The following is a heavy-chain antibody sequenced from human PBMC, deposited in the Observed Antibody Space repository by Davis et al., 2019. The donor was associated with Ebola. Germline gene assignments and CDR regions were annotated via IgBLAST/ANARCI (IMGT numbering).Heavy chain of an antibody. CDR1: GFTFSNAW. D-gene: IGHD3-22*01. J-gene: IGHJ4*02. CDR2: IKSKTDGGTT. Sequence: GESLKISCAASGFTFSNAWMRWVRQAPGKGLEWVGRIKSKTDGGTTDYAAPVKGRFTISRDDSKNTLYLQMNSLKTEDTAVYYCTTELFPVVIYYFDYWGQGTLVTVSS. CDR3: TTELFPVVIYYFDY. V-gene: IGHV3-15*01.